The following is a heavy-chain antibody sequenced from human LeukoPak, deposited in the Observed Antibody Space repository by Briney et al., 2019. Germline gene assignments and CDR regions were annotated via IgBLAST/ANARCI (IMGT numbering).Heavy chain of an antibody. CDR1: GGSIGSSSYY. J-gene: IGHJ4*02. Sequence: SETLSLTCTVSGGSIGSSSYYWGWIRQPPGKGLEWIGSIYYSGSTYYNPSLKSRVTISVDTSKNQFSLKLSSVTAADTAVYYCARGGLGQWLHRGGVDYWGQGTLVTVSS. CDR2: IYYSGST. CDR3: ARGGLGQWLHRGGVDY. V-gene: IGHV4-39*07. D-gene: IGHD6-19*01.